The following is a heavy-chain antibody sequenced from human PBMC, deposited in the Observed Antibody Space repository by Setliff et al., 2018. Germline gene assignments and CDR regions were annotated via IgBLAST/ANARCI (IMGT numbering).Heavy chain of an antibody. Sequence: PGGSLRLSCATSGFTFSDYSMDWVRQAPGKGLEWIGHIKSKTDDGTTEYADSVKGRFTTSRDNSENTLFLQMTSLRPEDTGVYYCVKVKKPLIRGSGFDYWGRGTLVTVSS. CDR3: VKVKKPLIRGSGFDY. D-gene: IGHD3-10*01. CDR2: IKSKTDDGTT. J-gene: IGHJ4*02. CDR1: GFTFSDYS. V-gene: IGHV3-15*01.